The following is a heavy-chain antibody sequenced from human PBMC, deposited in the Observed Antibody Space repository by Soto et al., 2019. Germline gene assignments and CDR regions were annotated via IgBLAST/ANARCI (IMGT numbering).Heavy chain of an antibody. J-gene: IGHJ6*02. Sequence: QVQLVESGGGLVKPGGSLRLSCAASGFTFSDYYMSWIRQAPGKGLEWVSYISSSGSTIYYAYSVKGRFTISRDNAKNSLYLQMNSLRVEDTAVYYCARVLWYYDILTGSTDYYYYYGMDVWGQGTTVTVSS. CDR1: GFTFSDYY. V-gene: IGHV3-11*01. CDR2: ISSSGSTI. D-gene: IGHD3-9*01. CDR3: ARVLWYYDILTGSTDYYYYYGMDV.